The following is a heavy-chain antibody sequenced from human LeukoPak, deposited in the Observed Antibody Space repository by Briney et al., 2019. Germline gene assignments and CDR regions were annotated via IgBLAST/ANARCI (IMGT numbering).Heavy chain of an antibody. D-gene: IGHD3-10*01. CDR2: IKQDGSEK. CDR3: AGGRKVRGDYYYYMDV. J-gene: IGHJ6*03. V-gene: IGHV3-7*01. Sequence: GGSLRLSCAASGFTFSSYWMSWVRQAPGKGLEWVANIKQDGSEKYYVDSVKGRFTISRDNAKNSLYLQMNSLRAEDTAVYYCAGGRKVRGDYYYYMDVWGKGTTVTVSS. CDR1: GFTFSSYW.